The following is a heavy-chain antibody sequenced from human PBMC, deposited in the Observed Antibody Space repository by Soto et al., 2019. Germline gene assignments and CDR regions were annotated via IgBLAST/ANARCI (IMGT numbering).Heavy chain of an antibody. D-gene: IGHD3-22*01. CDR2: IWYDGSNK. V-gene: IGHV3-33*01. J-gene: IGHJ3*02. CDR1: GFTFSSYG. Sequence: GGSLRLSCAASGFTFSSYGMHWVRQAPGKGLEWVAVIWYDGSNKYYADSVKGRFTISRDNSKNTLYLQMNSLRAEDTAVYYCARDLVYYDSSGDAFDIWGQGTMVTVSS. CDR3: ARDLVYYDSSGDAFDI.